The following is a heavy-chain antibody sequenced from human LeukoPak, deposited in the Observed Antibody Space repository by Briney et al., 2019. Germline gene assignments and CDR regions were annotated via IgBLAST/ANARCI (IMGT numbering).Heavy chain of an antibody. CDR1: AFTFGRYP. CDR3: AKDLSGAADYYFEY. CDR2: LSFDGTDK. D-gene: IGHD6-19*01. Sequence: GGSLRLSCAASAFTFGRYPMHWVRQPPSKGREWVAVLSFDGTDKNYADSVKGRFTISRDNSKNTLYLQMNSLRGDDTAVYYCAKDLSGAADYYFEYWGQGTLVTVSS. J-gene: IGHJ4*02. V-gene: IGHV3-30-3*01.